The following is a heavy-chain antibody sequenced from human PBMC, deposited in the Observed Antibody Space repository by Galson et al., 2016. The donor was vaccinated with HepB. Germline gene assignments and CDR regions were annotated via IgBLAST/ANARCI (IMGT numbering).Heavy chain of an antibody. D-gene: IGHD6-19*01. Sequence: ETLSLTCIVSGGSISRDYYWGWIRQPPGRGLEWIGSIYSNEDTYYNPSLKSRVTISVDTSKNQFSLRLNSVTAADTGVYYCATGIVVSGKYYYYYMDVWGKGTTVTVSS. CDR3: ATGIVVSGKYYYYYMDV. V-gene: IGHV4-39*01. J-gene: IGHJ6*03. CDR2: IYSNEDT. CDR1: GGSISRDYY.